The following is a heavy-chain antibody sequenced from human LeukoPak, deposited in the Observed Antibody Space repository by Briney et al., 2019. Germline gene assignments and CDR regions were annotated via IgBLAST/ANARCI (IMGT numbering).Heavy chain of an antibody. J-gene: IGHJ3*02. D-gene: IGHD1-26*01. CDR2: ICSGGST. CDR3: ARGGSYLSAFDI. CDR1: GFTVSRNY. Sequence: GGSLRLFCAASGFTVSRNYMSWVRHARGKGREWVSIICSGGSTFYADSVKGRFTISRDNSKNTLYLQMNSLRAEDTAVYYCARGGSYLSAFDIWGQGTMVTVSS. V-gene: IGHV3-53*01.